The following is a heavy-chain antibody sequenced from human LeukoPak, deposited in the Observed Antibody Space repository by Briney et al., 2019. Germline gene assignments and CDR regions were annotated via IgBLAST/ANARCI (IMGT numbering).Heavy chain of an antibody. Sequence: SVKVSCKASGGTFSSYAISWVRQAPGQGLEWMGRIIPIFGTANYAQKFQGRVAITTDESTSTAYMELSSLRSEDTAVYYCASGYSYAALDYWGQGTLVAVSS. J-gene: IGHJ4*02. CDR3: ASGYSYAALDY. V-gene: IGHV1-69*05. CDR2: IIPIFGTA. CDR1: GGTFSSYA. D-gene: IGHD5-18*01.